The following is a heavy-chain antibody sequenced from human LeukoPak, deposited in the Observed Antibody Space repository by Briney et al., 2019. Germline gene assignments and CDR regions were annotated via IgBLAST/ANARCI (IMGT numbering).Heavy chain of an antibody. CDR1: GVTFSSYS. CDR2: ISSSSSYI. D-gene: IGHD1-26*01. CDR3: ARGGSYQYFYY. Sequence: GGSLGLSCAASGVTFSSYSMNWVRQAPGKGLEWVSSISSSSSYIYYADSVKGQFTISRDNAKNSLYLQMNSLRAEDTAVYYCARGGSYQYFYYWGQGNLVTVSS. J-gene: IGHJ4*02. V-gene: IGHV3-21*01.